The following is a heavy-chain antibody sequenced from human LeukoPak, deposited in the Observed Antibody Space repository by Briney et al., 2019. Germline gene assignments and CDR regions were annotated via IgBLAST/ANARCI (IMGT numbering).Heavy chain of an antibody. J-gene: IGHJ4*02. CDR2: IYYTGTT. CDR3: ARGGEYFDY. Sequence: SETLSLTCTVSGGSISGTYYWSWIRQPPGKGLEWIGYIYYTGTTDSNPSLKSRVTISLDTSKNQFSLNLSSVTAADTAVYYCARGGEYFDYWGQGTPVTVSS. CDR1: GGSISGTYY. D-gene: IGHD3-16*01. V-gene: IGHV4-59*08.